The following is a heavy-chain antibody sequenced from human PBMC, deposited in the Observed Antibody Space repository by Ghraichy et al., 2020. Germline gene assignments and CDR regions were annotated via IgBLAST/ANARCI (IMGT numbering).Heavy chain of an antibody. J-gene: IGHJ4*02. CDR1: GGSISSYY. D-gene: IGHD6-6*01. V-gene: IGHV4-4*09. CDR2: IYTSEST. CDR3: ARHGGFSSSAFDY. Sequence: GSLSLICTVSGGSISSYYWSWIRQPPGKGLEWIGSIYTSESTNYNPSLKSQITISIDTSKSQFSLNLSSVTAVDTAVYYCARHGGFSSSAFDYWGQGTLVTVSS.